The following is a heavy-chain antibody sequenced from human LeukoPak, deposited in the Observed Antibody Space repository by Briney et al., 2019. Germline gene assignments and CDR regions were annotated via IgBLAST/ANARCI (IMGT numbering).Heavy chain of an antibody. CDR3: DSVDSSSSVDY. CDR1: GFTFSSYA. J-gene: IGHJ4*02. D-gene: IGHD6-6*01. Sequence: QAGGSLRLSCAASGFTFSSYAMHWVRQAPGKGLEWVAVISYDGSNKYYADSVKGRFTISRDNSKNTLYLQMNSLRAEDTAVYYCDSVDSSSSVDYWGQGTLVTVSS. CDR2: ISYDGSNK. V-gene: IGHV3-30-3*01.